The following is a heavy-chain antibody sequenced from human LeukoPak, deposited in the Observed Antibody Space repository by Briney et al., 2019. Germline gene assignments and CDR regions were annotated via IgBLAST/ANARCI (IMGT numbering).Heavy chain of an antibody. CDR3: ARGSGIVVVPAAMSDYYYGMDV. Sequence: GESLRISCKGSGYSFTSYWISWVRQMPGKGLEWMGRIDPSDSYTNYSPSFQGHVTISADKSISTAYLQWSSLKASDTAMYYCARGSGIVVVPAAMSDYYYGMDVWGKGTTVTVSS. CDR1: GYSFTSYW. J-gene: IGHJ6*04. D-gene: IGHD2-2*01. V-gene: IGHV5-10-1*01. CDR2: IDPSDSYT.